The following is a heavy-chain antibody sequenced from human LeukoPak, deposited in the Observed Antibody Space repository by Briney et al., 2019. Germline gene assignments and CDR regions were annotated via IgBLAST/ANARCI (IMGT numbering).Heavy chain of an antibody. Sequence: GGSLRLSCAASGFTFSSYWMNWARQAPGKGLAWVASINHNGSVNYYVDSVKGRFTISRDNAKNSLYLQMSNLRAEDTAVYFCARGGGLDVWGQGATVTVSS. J-gene: IGHJ6*02. D-gene: IGHD3-16*01. CDR3: ARGGGLDV. CDR2: INHNGSVN. V-gene: IGHV3-7*03. CDR1: GFTFSSYW.